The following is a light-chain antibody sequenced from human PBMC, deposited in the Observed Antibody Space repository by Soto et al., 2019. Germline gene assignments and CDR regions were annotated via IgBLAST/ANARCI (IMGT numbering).Light chain of an antibody. V-gene: IGKV1-39*01. Sequence: IQMTQSPSSLSASVGDRVTITCRASQSISSYLNWYQQKPGKAPKLLIYAASSLQSGVPARFSGSGSGTDFTHNLSSLQPEDFATYYWQQSYSTPPLTFGGVTKVEIK. CDR2: AAS. CDR1: QSISSY. CDR3: QQSYSTPPLT. J-gene: IGKJ4*01.